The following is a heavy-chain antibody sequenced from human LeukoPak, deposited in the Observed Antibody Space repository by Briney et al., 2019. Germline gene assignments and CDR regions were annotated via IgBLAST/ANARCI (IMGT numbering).Heavy chain of an antibody. J-gene: IGHJ6*03. D-gene: IGHD2-2*02. CDR3: ASARYCSSSSCYKAVRDYYYYFFMDV. CDR1: GGSFSGYC. V-gene: IGHV4-34*04. CDR2: INHSGRT. Sequence: SETLSPTCAVYGGSFSGYCCGWIRHPPGKWLEWIGEINHSGRTNNNPSLKSRATISVEPPKNQYSLKLSSVTAADTAVYYCASARYCSSSSCYKAVRDYYYYFFMDVWGKGTTVTVS.